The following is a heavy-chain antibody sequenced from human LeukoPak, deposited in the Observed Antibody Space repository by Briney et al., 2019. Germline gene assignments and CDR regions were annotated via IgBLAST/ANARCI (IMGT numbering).Heavy chain of an antibody. Sequence: GESLKISCKGSAYSFTRNWIGWVRQMPGKGLEWMGIIYPGDSDPRYSPSFQGQVTISVDMSINTAYLQWSSLKASDTAIYYCAKIRGYNSGLDDWGQGTLVTVSS. CDR1: AYSFTRNW. V-gene: IGHV5-51*01. CDR2: IYPGDSDP. J-gene: IGHJ4*02. CDR3: AKIRGYNSGLDD. D-gene: IGHD5-18*01.